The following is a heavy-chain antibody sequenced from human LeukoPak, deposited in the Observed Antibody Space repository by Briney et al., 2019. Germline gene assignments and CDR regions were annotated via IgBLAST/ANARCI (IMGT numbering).Heavy chain of an antibody. CDR3: VRDNLWAFDY. CDR1: GFTFSSYA. Sequence: GGSLRLSCAASGFTFSSYAMSWVRQAPGKGLEWVSHINGPTNLIDYADSVRGRFTISRDNAKNSLYLQMNNLRAEDVAVYYCVRDNLWAFDYWGQGTLVTVSS. D-gene: IGHD3-10*01. J-gene: IGHJ4*02. V-gene: IGHV3-48*01. CDR2: INGPTNLI.